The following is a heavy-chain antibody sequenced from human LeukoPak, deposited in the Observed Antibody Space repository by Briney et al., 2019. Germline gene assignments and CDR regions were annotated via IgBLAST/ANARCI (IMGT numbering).Heavy chain of an antibody. CDR3: ARGVYDSSGYYFDY. Sequence: SETLSLTCAVSGGSISSSNWWSWVRQHPGKGLEWIGYIYYSGSTYYNPSLKSRVTISVDTSKNQFSLKLSSVTAADTAVYYCARGVYDSSGYYFDYWGQGTLVTVSS. CDR2: IYYSGST. D-gene: IGHD3-22*01. J-gene: IGHJ4*02. CDR1: GGSISSSNW. V-gene: IGHV4-31*11.